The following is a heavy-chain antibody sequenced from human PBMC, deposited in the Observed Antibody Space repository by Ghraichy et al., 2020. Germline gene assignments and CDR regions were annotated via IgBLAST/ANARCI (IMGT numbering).Heavy chain of an antibody. Sequence: GGSLRLSCAASGFTFSSYSMNWVRQAPGKGLEWVSYISSSSSTIYYEDSGKGRFTISRDNAKNSLYLQMNSLRDEDTAVYYCARDAYYDILTGYYKDDGWFDPWGQGTLVTVSS. CDR1: GFTFSSYS. CDR3: ARDAYYDILTGYYKDDGWFDP. J-gene: IGHJ5*02. V-gene: IGHV3-48*02. D-gene: IGHD3-9*01. CDR2: ISSSSSTI.